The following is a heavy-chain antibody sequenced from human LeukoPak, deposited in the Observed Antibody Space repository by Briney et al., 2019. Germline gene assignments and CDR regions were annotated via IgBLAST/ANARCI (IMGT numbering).Heavy chain of an antibody. V-gene: IGHV3-33*01. CDR3: ARDPYSSSLSWFDP. Sequence: PGRSLRLSCAASGFTFSSYGMHWVRQAPGKGLEWVAVIWYDGSSKYYADSVKGRFTISRDNSKNTLYLQMNSLRAEDTAVYYCARDPYSSSLSWFDPWDQGTLATVSS. D-gene: IGHD6-13*01. J-gene: IGHJ5*02. CDR1: GFTFSSYG. CDR2: IWYDGSSK.